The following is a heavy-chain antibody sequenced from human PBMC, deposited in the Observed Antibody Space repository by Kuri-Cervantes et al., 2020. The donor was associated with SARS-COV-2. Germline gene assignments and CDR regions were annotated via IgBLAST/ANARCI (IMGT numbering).Heavy chain of an antibody. CDR2: IKSKTDGGTT. CDR1: GFTFDDYG. D-gene: IGHD3-3*01. J-gene: IGHJ4*02. Sequence: GESLKISCAASGFTFDDYGMSWVRQAPGKGLEWVGRIKSKTDGGTTDYAAPVKGRFTISRDDSKNTLYLQMNSLKTEDTAVYYCTTDPNYDFWSGYPQFDYWGQGTLVTVSS. CDR3: TTDPNYDFWSGYPQFDY. V-gene: IGHV3-15*01.